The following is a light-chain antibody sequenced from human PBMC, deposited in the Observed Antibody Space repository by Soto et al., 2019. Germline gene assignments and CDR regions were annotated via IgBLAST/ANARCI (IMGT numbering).Light chain of an antibody. V-gene: IGKV1-5*03. Sequence: DIQMTQSPSTLSASVGDRVTITCRASQSISSWLAWYQQKPGKAPKLLIYKASTLQSGVPSRFSGSGSGTEFTLAISSLQPDDSGTYYCQQYNDNWTLGQGTKVEI. CDR2: KAS. CDR1: QSISSW. J-gene: IGKJ1*01. CDR3: QQYNDNWT.